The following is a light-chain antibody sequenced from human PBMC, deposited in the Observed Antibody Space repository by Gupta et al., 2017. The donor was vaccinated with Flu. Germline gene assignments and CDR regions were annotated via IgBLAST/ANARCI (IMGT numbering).Light chain of an antibody. CDR3: SSYTTSTTLI. CDR2: DVS. CDR1: SSDVGGYKY. J-gene: IGLJ2*01. V-gene: IGLV2-14*03. Sequence: QSALTQPASVSGSPGQSITISCTGTSSDVGGYKYVSWYQQHPGKAPKVIIFDVSDRPSGVSNRFSGSKSGNTASLTISGLQAEDEADYYCSSYTTSTTLIFGGGTKLTAL.